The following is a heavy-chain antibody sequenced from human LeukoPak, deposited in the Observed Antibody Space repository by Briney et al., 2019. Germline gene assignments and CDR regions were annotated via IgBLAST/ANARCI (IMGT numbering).Heavy chain of an antibody. V-gene: IGHV1-8*01. CDR2: MNPNSGNT. D-gene: IGHD5-18*01. J-gene: IGHJ4*02. Sequence: ASVKVSCKASGYTFTSYDINWVRQATGQGLEWMGWMNPNSGNTGYAQKFQGRVTMTRNTSISTAYMELSSLRSEDTAVYYCARGRCGYKLPTRKTQNQYYFDYWGQGTLVTVSS. CDR1: GYTFTSYD. CDR3: ARGRCGYKLPTRKTQNQYYFDY.